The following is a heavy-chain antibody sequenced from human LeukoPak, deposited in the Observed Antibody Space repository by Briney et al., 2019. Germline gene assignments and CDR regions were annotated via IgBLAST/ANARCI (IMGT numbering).Heavy chain of an antibody. J-gene: IGHJ4*02. CDR1: GFTVSGSY. CDR3: ARGYGGNSGFDH. V-gene: IGHV3-53*01. CDR2: IYDGGSA. D-gene: IGHD4-23*01. Sequence: GGSLRLSCAASGFTVSGSYMSWVRQGPGKGLEWVSVIYDGGSAFYEDSVKGRFTISRDNSENTLYLQMDSLRVEDTAIYFCARGYGGNSGFDHWGQGTLVTVS.